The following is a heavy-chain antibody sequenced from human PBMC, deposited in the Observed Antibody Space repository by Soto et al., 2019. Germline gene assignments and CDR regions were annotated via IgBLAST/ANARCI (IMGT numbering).Heavy chain of an antibody. J-gene: IGHJ4*01. CDR2: IFRTGST. V-gene: IGHV4-4*02. CDR3: AEVAPAFDY. CDR1: GGSISSETL. Sequence: QVQLQESGPGLVKPSETLSLTCAVSGGSISSETLWSWVRQPPGKGLEWIGAIFRTGSTNYNTSLRSLVTISLSNYMNRFPLTLSSVTAAYTAVYYCAEVAPAFDYGGIRTLVTVSS. D-gene: IGHD2-15*01.